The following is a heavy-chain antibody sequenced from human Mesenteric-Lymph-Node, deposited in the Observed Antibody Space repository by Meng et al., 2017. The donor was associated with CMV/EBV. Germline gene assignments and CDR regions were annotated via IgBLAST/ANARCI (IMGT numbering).Heavy chain of an antibody. CDR2: ISYDGNNI. V-gene: IGHV3-30*04. CDR1: GFTFIIYA. J-gene: IGHJ4*02. Sequence: SGFTFIIYAMHWVRQAPGKGLEWVSVISYDGNNIDYVDSVKGRFTISRDNSQNTLYLQMNSLRPEDTAVYYCAKDVCGILGSFYFDFWGQGNLVTVSS. D-gene: IGHD1-26*01. CDR3: AKDVCGILGSFYFDF.